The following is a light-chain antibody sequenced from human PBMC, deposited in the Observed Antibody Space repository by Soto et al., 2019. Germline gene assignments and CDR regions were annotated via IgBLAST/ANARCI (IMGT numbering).Light chain of an antibody. CDR1: QSISTF. CDR3: QQTSSVPRT. J-gene: IGKJ2*01. V-gene: IGKV1-39*01. Sequence: DTQMTQSPSSLSASVGDRVTITCRASQSISTFLNWYQQRPGEAPKLLIYVASNLQTGVPSRFSGSGSGTDFTLTISSLQPEDFATYYCQQTSSVPRTFGQGTKLEIK. CDR2: VAS.